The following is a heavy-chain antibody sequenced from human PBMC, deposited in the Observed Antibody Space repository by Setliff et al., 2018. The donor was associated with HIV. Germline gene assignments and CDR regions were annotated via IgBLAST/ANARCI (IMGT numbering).Heavy chain of an antibody. J-gene: IGHJ4*02. Sequence: LRLSCAASGFTFTDYTMNWVRQAPGKGLEWVSSITSGSTYVNYADSVKGRFTISRDNAKNSLYLQMNSLRVEDTAVYYCARDSQTTPFDNWGQGTLVTVSS. D-gene: IGHD4-4*01. V-gene: IGHV3-21*01. CDR3: ARDSQTTPFDN. CDR2: ITSGSTYV. CDR1: GFTFTDYT.